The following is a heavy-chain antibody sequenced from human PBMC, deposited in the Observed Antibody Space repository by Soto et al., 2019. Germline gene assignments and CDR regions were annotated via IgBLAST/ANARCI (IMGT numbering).Heavy chain of an antibody. Sequence: ASVKVSCKVSGYTLTELSMHWVRQAPGKGLERMGGFDPEDGETIYAQKFQGRVTMTEDTSTDTAYMELSSLRSEDTAVYYCATDSYSSVPTWFDPWGQGTLVTVSS. CDR1: GYTLTELS. CDR2: FDPEDGET. J-gene: IGHJ5*02. CDR3: ATDSYSSVPTWFDP. V-gene: IGHV1-24*01. D-gene: IGHD3-22*01.